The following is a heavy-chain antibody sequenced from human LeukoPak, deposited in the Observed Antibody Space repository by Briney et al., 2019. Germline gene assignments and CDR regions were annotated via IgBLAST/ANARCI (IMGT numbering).Heavy chain of an antibody. Sequence: GGSLRLSCAASEFSVGSNYMTWVRQAPGKGLEWVSLIYSGGNTYYADSVKGRFTISRDNSKNTLYLQMNSLRAEDTAVYYCASFSDGYNYFDYWGQGTLVTVSS. CDR1: EFSVGSNY. J-gene: IGHJ4*02. V-gene: IGHV3-66*01. CDR3: ASFSDGYNYFDY. CDR2: IYSGGNT. D-gene: IGHD5-24*01.